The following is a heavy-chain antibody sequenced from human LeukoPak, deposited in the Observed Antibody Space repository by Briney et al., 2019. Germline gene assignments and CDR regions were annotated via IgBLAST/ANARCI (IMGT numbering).Heavy chain of an antibody. D-gene: IGHD1-26*01. J-gene: IGHJ4*02. V-gene: IGHV3-33*01. CDR1: GCSFSSYG. CDR2: IWYDGSNK. CDR3: ERGLSGIYMGPFDF. Sequence: GGSLRLSCAASGCSFSSYGMHWVRQAPGKGLEWVAVIWYDGSNKYYADSVKGRFTVSRDNSKNTLYLQMNSLRAEDTAVSYCERGLSGIYMGPFDFWGQGTLVTVSS.